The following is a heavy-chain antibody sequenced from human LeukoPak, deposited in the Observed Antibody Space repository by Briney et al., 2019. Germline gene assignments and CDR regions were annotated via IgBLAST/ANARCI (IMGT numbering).Heavy chain of an antibody. J-gene: IGHJ4*02. Sequence: SVKVSCKASGGTFSSYAISWVRQAPGQGLEWMGGIIPIFGTANYAQKFQGRVTITADESTSTAYMELSSLRSEDTAVYYCARGPLDKGGSMRFFDYWGQGTLVTVSS. CDR3: ARGPLDKGGSMRFFDY. CDR1: GGTFSSYA. V-gene: IGHV1-69*13. CDR2: IIPIFGTA. D-gene: IGHD3-9*01.